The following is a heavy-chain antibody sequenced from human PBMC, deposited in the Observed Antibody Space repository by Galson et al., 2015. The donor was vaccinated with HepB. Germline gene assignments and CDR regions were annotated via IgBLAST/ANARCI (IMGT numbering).Heavy chain of an antibody. CDR2: IEQEGSEK. CDR3: ARPQTPVTATPSGYGLDV. Sequence: SLRLSCAASGFMFSSYWMTWVRQAPGKGLEWVANIEQEGSEKHYVDSVKGRFTISRDNAKNSLYLQMSSLRAEDTAVYYCARPQTPVTATPSGYGLDVWGQGTTVTVSS. V-gene: IGHV3-7*03. CDR1: GFMFSSYW. J-gene: IGHJ6*02. D-gene: IGHD2-21*02.